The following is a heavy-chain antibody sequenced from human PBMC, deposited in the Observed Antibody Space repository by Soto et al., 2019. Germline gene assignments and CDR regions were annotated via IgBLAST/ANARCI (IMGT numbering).Heavy chain of an antibody. D-gene: IGHD2-2*01. Sequence: GASVKVSCKASGYTFTSYAMHWVRQAPGQRLEWMGWINAGNGNTKYSQKFQGRVTITRDTSASTAYMELSSLRSEDTAVYYCARGGGYCSSTSCYETWFYPWGQGTLVTVSS. J-gene: IGHJ5*02. CDR2: INAGNGNT. CDR1: GYTFTSYA. V-gene: IGHV1-3*01. CDR3: ARGGGYCSSTSCYETWFYP.